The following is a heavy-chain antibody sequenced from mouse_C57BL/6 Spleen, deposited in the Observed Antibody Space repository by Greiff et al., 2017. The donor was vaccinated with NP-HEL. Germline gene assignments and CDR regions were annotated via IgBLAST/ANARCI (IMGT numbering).Heavy chain of an antibody. V-gene: IGHV5-6*01. CDR2: ISSGGSYT. CDR1: GFTFSSYG. Sequence: EVQLQQSGGDLVKPGGSLKLSCAASGFTFSSYGMSWVRQTPDKRLEWVATISSGGSYTYYPDSVKGRFTISRDNAKNTLYLQMSSLKSEDTAMYYCARHYYSNYDYAMDYWGQGTSVTVSS. J-gene: IGHJ4*01. CDR3: ARHYYSNYDYAMDY. D-gene: IGHD2-5*01.